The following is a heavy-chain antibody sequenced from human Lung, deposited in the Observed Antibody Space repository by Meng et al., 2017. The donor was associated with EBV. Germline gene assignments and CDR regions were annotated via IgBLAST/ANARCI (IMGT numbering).Heavy chain of an antibody. J-gene: IGHJ4*02. CDR2: IYYTGSS. CDR1: GGSVISGGYY. CDR3: ANAGRFGESLGDY. Sequence: QLHLQGAGPGLGQPSRTLSFTCPVSGGSVISGGYYWSWIRQQPGKGLEWIGYIYYTGSSFYNPSLKSRVTISVDTSKNQFFLNLSSVTAADTAVYYCANAGRFGESLGDYWGQGILVTVSS. V-gene: IGHV4-31*03. D-gene: IGHD3-10*01.